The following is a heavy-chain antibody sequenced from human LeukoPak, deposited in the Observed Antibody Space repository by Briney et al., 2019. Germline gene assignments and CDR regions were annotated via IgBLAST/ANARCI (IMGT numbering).Heavy chain of an antibody. D-gene: IGHD5-12*01. CDR3: ARGQGLRLWDY. CDR2: ISHSGST. CDR1: GGSFSGYY. J-gene: IGHJ4*02. Sequence: SETLSLTCAVYGGSFSGYYWTWIRQPPGKGLEWIGEISHSGSTNYNPSLKSRVTMSVDTSKNQFSLKLSSVTAADTAVYYCARGQGLRLWDYWGQGTLVTVSS. V-gene: IGHV4-34*01.